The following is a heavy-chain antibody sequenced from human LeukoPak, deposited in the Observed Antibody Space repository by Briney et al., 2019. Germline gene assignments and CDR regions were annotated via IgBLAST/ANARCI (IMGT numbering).Heavy chain of an antibody. CDR3: ARDLAGRIFDY. Sequence: PGGSLRLSCAASGFTFSSYSMNWVRQAPGKGLEWVSYISSSSSTIYYADSVKGRFTISRDNAKNSLYLQMNSLRAEDTAVYYCARDLAGRIFDYWGQGTLVTVSS. D-gene: IGHD3-3*02. CDR1: GFTFSSYS. V-gene: IGHV3-48*01. CDR2: ISSSSSTI. J-gene: IGHJ4*02.